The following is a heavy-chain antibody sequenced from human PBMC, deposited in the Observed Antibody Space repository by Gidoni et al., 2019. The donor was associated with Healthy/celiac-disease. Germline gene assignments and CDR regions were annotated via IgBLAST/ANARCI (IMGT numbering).Heavy chain of an antibody. CDR3: ARDRKEYYDSMNAFDI. J-gene: IGHJ3*02. CDR1: GYTFTSYG. V-gene: IGHV1-18*01. CDR2: ISAYNGNT. Sequence: QVQLVQSGAEVKKPGASVKVSCKASGYTFTSYGISWVRQAPGQGLEWMGWISAYNGNTNYSQKLQGRVTMNTDTSTSTAYMELRSLRSDDTAVYYCARDRKEYYDSMNAFDIWGQGTMVTVSS. D-gene: IGHD3-22*01.